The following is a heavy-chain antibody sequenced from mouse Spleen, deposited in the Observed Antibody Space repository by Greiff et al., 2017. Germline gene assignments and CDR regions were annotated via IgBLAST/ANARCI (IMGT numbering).Heavy chain of an antibody. D-gene: IGHD2-13*01. J-gene: IGHJ4*01. CDR3: ARGGDYVGYAMDY. CDR2: ISYDGSN. CDR1: GYSITSGYY. Sequence: EVKLMESGPGLVKPSQSLSLTCSVTGYSITSGYYWNWIRQFPGNKLEWMGYISYDGSNNYNPSLKNRISITRDTSKNQFFLKLNSVTTEDTATYYCARGGDYVGYAMDYWGQGTSVTVSS. V-gene: IGHV3-6*01.